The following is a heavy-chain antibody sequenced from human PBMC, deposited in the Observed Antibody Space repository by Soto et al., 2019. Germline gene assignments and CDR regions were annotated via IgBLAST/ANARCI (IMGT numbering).Heavy chain of an antibody. J-gene: IGHJ4*02. D-gene: IGHD3-16*02. CDR3: AKGGQYYDYIWGSYRSNYFDY. CDR2: ISGSGGST. V-gene: IGHV3-23*01. CDR1: GFTFSSYA. Sequence: EVQLLESGGGLVQPGGSLRLSCAASGFTFSSYAMSWVRQAPGTGLEWVSAISGSGGSTYYADSVKGRFTSSRDNSKNTLYLQMNSLRAEDTAVYYCAKGGQYYDYIWGSYRSNYFDYWGQGTLVTVSS.